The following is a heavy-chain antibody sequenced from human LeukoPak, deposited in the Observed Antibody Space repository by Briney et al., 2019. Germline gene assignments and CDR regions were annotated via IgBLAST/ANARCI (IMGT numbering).Heavy chain of an antibody. CDR1: GYTFTGYY. J-gene: IGHJ4*02. Sequence: ASVKVSCLASGYTFTGYYMHWVRQAPGQGLEWMGWINPNSGGTNYAQKFQGRVTMTRDTSISTAYMELSRLRSDDTAGYYCARGRGGRDYYGSGSYYTWGQGTLVTVSS. V-gene: IGHV1-2*02. CDR2: INPNSGGT. CDR3: ARGRGGRDYYGSGSYYT. D-gene: IGHD3-10*01.